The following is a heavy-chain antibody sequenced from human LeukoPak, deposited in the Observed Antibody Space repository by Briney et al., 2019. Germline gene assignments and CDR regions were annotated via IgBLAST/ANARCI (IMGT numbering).Heavy chain of an antibody. CDR2: VRGDGSNT. Sequence: GGSLRLSCAASRFTFSSHWMHWVRQSPGKGLVWVSRVRGDGSNTGYADSVKGRFTISRDNSKNTLYLQMNSLRAEDTAVYYCARERDYDSSGYYVFGYWGQGTLVTVSS. CDR3: ARERDYDSSGYYVFGY. J-gene: IGHJ4*02. D-gene: IGHD3-22*01. V-gene: IGHV3-74*01. CDR1: RFTFSSHW.